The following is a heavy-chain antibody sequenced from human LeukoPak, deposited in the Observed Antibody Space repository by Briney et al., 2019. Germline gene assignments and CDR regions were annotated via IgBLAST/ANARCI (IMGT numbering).Heavy chain of an antibody. CDR1: GGTFSSYA. CDR2: IIPIFGTA. Sequence: APVKVSCKASGGTFSSYAISWVRQAPGQGLEWMGGIIPIFGTANYAQKFQGRVTITADKSTSTAYMELSSLRSEDTAVYYCARVQSERYCSGGSCPASKNWFDPWGQGTLVTVSS. CDR3: ARVQSERYCSGGSCPASKNWFDP. V-gene: IGHV1-69*06. D-gene: IGHD2-15*01. J-gene: IGHJ5*02.